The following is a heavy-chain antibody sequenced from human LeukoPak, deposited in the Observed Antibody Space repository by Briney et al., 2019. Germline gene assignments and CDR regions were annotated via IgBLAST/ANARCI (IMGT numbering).Heavy chain of an antibody. D-gene: IGHD2-2*01. J-gene: IGHJ3*02. Sequence: GSSVKVSCKASGGTFSSYAISWVRQAPGQGLEWMGRIIPIFGTANYAQKFQGRVTITTNESTSTAYIELSSLRSEDTAVYYCARDSQPGAFDIWGQGTMVTVSS. CDR1: GGTFSSYA. CDR2: IIPIFGTA. V-gene: IGHV1-69*05. CDR3: ARDSQPGAFDI.